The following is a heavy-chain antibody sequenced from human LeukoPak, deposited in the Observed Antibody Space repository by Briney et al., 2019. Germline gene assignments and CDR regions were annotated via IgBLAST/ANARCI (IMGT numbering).Heavy chain of an antibody. Sequence: SETLSLTCTVSGGSISNYYWTWIRQPAGKGLEWIGHVYSSGSTNDNPSLKSRVTISVDTSKNQFSLKLSSVTAADTAVYYCARDFYYDSSGYSDYWGQGTLVTVSS. V-gene: IGHV4-4*07. D-gene: IGHD3-22*01. CDR2: VYSSGST. J-gene: IGHJ4*02. CDR3: ARDFYYDSSGYSDY. CDR1: GGSISNYY.